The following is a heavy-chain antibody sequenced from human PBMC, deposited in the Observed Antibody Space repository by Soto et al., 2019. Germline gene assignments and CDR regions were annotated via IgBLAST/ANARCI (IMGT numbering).Heavy chain of an antibody. Sequence: EVQLVESGGGLVQPGGSLRLSCAASGFTFSSYSMNWVRQAPGKGLEWVSYISSSSSTIYYADSVKGRFTISRDNAKNSLYLQRNSLRAEDTAVYYCARGLGDFPEYYFDYWGQGTLVTVSS. D-gene: IGHD3-3*01. CDR2: ISSSSSTI. V-gene: IGHV3-48*01. J-gene: IGHJ4*02. CDR3: ARGLGDFPEYYFDY. CDR1: GFTFSSYS.